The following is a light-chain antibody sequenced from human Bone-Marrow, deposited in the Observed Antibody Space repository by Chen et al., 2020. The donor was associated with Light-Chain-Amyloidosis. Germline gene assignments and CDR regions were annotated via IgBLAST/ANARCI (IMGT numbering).Light chain of an antibody. CDR3: QVWDRSMNRPV. Sequence: SYVLTQPSSVSVAPGQTATIACGGNNIGATSVHWYQQTPGQAPLLFVYDDRDRPSGIPERWAGSNCGNKATLTISRVEAVDEADYYCQVWDRSMNRPVFGGGTKLTVL. CDR1: NIGATS. V-gene: IGLV3-21*02. CDR2: DDR. J-gene: IGLJ3*02.